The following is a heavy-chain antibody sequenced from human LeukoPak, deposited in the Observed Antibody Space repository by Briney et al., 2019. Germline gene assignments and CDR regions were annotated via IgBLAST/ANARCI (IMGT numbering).Heavy chain of an antibody. CDR1: RYTLTKSS. V-gene: IGHV1-24*01. CDR2: FDPEDGET. D-gene: IGHD6-19*01. J-gene: IGHJ4*02. Sequence: ASVKVSCKVSRYTLTKSSMHWVRQAPGKGREWMGGFDPEDGETIYAQKFQGRVTMNEDISTDTAYMDRGSLRSEDTSVYYCATLRFGSGWYGVCLDYWGQGTLVTVSS. CDR3: ATLRFGSGWYGVCLDY.